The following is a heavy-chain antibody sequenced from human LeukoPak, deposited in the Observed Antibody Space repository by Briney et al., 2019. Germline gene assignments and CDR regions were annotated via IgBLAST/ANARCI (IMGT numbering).Heavy chain of an antibody. V-gene: IGHV3-7*01. CDR3: AKDKQPLSFGEIGRYYYYMDV. J-gene: IGHJ6*03. CDR1: GFTFSSYW. Sequence: GGSLRLSCAASGFTFSSYWMSWVRQAPGKGLEWVANIKQDGSEKYYVDSVKGRFTISRDNAKNSLYLQMDSLRAEDTAVYYCAKDKQPLSFGEIGRYYYYMDVWGKGTTVTISS. D-gene: IGHD3-10*01. CDR2: IKQDGSEK.